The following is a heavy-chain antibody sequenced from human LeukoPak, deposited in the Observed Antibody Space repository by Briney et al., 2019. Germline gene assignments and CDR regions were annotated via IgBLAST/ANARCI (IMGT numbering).Heavy chain of an antibody. J-gene: IGHJ4*02. CDR3: ARDEDTSALSEY. CDR2: ISNNGGRT. Sequence: GGSLRLSCAGSGFSFSSNTMSWVRQAPGRGLEWVSAISNNGGRTDYADSVKGRFTISRDNSKSTLYLHMDSLRAEDTAVYYCARDEDTSALSEYWGQGTLVAVSS. CDR1: GFSFSSNT. D-gene: IGHD2/OR15-2a*01. V-gene: IGHV3-23*01.